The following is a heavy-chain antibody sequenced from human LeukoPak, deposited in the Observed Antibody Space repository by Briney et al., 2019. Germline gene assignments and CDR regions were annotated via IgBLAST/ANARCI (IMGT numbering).Heavy chain of an antibody. J-gene: IGHJ4*02. CDR1: GFIFSSYW. D-gene: IGHD3-22*01. CDR3: ARDAIGITTYDSYFDN. V-gene: IGHV3-7*01. Sequence: GGSLRLSCEASGFIFSSYWMSWVRQAPGKGLEWVANINQDGSEKYYVDSVKGRFTISRDYAKNSQYLQMNSLRAEDMAVYYCARDAIGITTYDSYFDNWGQGTLVTVSS. CDR2: INQDGSEK.